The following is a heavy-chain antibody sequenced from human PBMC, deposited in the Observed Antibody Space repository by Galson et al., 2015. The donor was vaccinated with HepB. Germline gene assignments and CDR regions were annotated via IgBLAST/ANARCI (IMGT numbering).Heavy chain of an antibody. CDR2: ISSSSSYI. Sequence: SLRLSCAASGFTFSSYSMNWVRQAPGKGLEWVSSISSSSSYIYYADSVKGRFTISRDNAKNSLYLQMNSLRAEDTAVYYCAREHRTADAFDIWGQGTMVTVSS. CDR1: GFTFSSYS. CDR3: AREHRTADAFDI. V-gene: IGHV3-21*01. D-gene: IGHD1-14*01. J-gene: IGHJ3*02.